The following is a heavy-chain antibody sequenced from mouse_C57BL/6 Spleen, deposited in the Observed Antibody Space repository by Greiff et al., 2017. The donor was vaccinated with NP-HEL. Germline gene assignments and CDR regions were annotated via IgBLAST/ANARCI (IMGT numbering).Heavy chain of an antibody. V-gene: IGHV5-17*01. CDR3: ARLTTVVASYYFDY. D-gene: IGHD1-1*01. CDR2: ISSGSSTI. CDR1: GFTFSDYG. J-gene: IGHJ2*01. Sequence: EVQLVESGGGLVKPGGSLKLSCAASGFTFSDYGMHWVRQAPEKGLEWVAYISSGSSTIYYADTVKGRFTISRDNAKNTLFLQMTSLRSEDTAMYYCARLTTVVASYYFDYWGQGTTLTVSS.